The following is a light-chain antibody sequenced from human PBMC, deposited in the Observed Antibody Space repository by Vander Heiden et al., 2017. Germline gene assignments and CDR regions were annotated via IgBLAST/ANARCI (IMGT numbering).Light chain of an antibody. CDR3: QRVNSYRYT. J-gene: IGKJ2*01. V-gene: IGKV1-13*02. CDR1: QGISSA. CDR2: DAS. Sequence: AIQLTPSPSSLSASVGARLTVTCRASQGISSALGWYQQKPGKAPKLLIYDASSLESGVPSRFSGSGSGTDFTLTISSLHPEDFATYYCQRVNSYRYTFGQGTKLEIK.